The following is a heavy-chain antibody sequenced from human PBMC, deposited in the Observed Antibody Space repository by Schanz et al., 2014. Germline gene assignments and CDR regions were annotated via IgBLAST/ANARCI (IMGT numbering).Heavy chain of an antibody. Sequence: EVQLLESGGGLVQPGGSLRLSCAASRFTFSSYAMSWVRQAPGKGLEWVSAISDSGDLTYYADSVKGRFTISRDNAKYTLYLQMNSLRAEDTALYYCTRDRAYHSFDYWGQGTLVTVSS. D-gene: IGHD1-26*01. CDR3: TRDRAYHSFDY. V-gene: IGHV3-23*01. CDR2: ISDSGDLT. J-gene: IGHJ4*02. CDR1: RFTFSSYA.